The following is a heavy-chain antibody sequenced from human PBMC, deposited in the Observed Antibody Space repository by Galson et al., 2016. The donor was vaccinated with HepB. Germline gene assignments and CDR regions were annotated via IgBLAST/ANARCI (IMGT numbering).Heavy chain of an antibody. CDR2: ISGSGGST. Sequence: SLRLSCAASGFTLSSYAMSWVRQAPGKGLEWVSAISGSGGSTYYADSVKGRFTISRDNSKNTLYLQMNSLRAEDTAVYYCANFETSILGATSDYWGQGTLVTVSS. J-gene: IGHJ4*02. CDR3: ANFETSILGATSDY. D-gene: IGHD1-26*01. V-gene: IGHV3-23*01. CDR1: GFTLSSYA.